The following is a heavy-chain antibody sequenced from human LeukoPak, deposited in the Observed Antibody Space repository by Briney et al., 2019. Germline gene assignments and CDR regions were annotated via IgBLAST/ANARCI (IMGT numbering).Heavy chain of an antibody. CDR1: GFTFSNAW. Sequence: GGSLRLSCSASGFTFSNAWMNWVRQAPGKGLEWVGRIKSWTDGGRTDYAAPVKGRFTISRDDSKNTLFLQMNSLKTEDTAVYYCATDYYGSGSHYKSFDCWGQGTLVTVSS. J-gene: IGHJ4*02. CDR3: ATDYYGSGSHYKSFDC. CDR2: IKSWTDGGRT. V-gene: IGHV3-15*01. D-gene: IGHD3-10*01.